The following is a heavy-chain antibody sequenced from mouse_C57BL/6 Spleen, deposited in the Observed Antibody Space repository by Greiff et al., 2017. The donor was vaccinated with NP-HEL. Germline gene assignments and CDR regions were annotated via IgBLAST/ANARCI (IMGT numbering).Heavy chain of an antibody. CDR1: GFTFSSYG. D-gene: IGHD1-1*01. CDR2: ISSGGRYT. J-gene: IGHJ3*01. V-gene: IGHV5-6*01. Sequence: EVKLVESGGDLVKPGGSLKLSCAASGFTFSSYGMSWVRQTPDKRLEWVATISSGGRYTYYPDSVKGRFTISRDNAKNTLDLQMSSLKSEDTAMYYCARHYYGSSYRFAYWGQGTLVTVSA. CDR3: ARHYYGSSYRFAY.